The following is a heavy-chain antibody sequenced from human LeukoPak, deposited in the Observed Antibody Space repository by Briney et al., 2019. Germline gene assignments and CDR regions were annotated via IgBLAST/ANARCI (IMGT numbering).Heavy chain of an antibody. Sequence: ASVKVSCKVSGYTLTELSMHWVRQAPGKGLEWMGGFDPEDGETIYAQKFQGRVTITADKSTSTAYMELSSLRSEDTAVYYCASIGGYSYGPFDYWGQGTLVTVSS. V-gene: IGHV1-24*01. CDR3: ASIGGYSYGPFDY. D-gene: IGHD5-18*01. J-gene: IGHJ4*02. CDR2: FDPEDGET. CDR1: GYTLTELS.